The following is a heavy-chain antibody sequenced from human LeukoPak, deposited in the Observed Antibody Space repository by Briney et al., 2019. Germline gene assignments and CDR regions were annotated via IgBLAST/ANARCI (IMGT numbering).Heavy chain of an antibody. Sequence: PGGSLRLSCAASGFTFSTYAMSWVRQAPGKGLEWVSAISSSGGSTYYADSVKGRFTISRDNSKNTLYLQMNSLRAEATAVYYCAKYCGYSSSWYKLGFDYWGQGTLVTVSS. CDR3: AKYCGYSSSWYKLGFDY. V-gene: IGHV3-23*01. J-gene: IGHJ4*02. D-gene: IGHD6-13*01. CDR1: GFTFSTYA. CDR2: ISSSGGST.